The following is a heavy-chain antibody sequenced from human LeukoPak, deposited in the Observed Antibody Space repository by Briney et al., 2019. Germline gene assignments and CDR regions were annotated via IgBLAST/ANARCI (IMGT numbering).Heavy chain of an antibody. V-gene: IGHV3-7*01. J-gene: IGHJ4*02. CDR3: ARDSGFIAE. CDR1: GFSFTNYW. Sequence: GGSLRLSCAASGFSFTNYWMNWVRQAPGKGLEWVANIKEDGSEKHYVDSVKDRLTISRNNAKNSLFLQMNSLRVDDTAVYYCARDSGFIAEWGQGTLVTVSS. D-gene: IGHD6-13*01. CDR2: IKEDGSEK.